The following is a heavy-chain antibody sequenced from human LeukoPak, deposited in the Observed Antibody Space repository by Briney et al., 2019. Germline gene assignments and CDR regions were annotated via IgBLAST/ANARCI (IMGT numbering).Heavy chain of an antibody. J-gene: IGHJ4*02. V-gene: IGHV3-73*01. CDR1: GFTFSGSA. D-gene: IGHD6-25*01. Sequence: GGSLRLSCAASGFTFSGSAMHWVRQASGKGLEWVGRIRSKANSYATAYAASVKGRFTISRDDSKNTAYLQMNSLKTEGTAVYYCTSTFSGSYYFDYWGQGTLVTVSS. CDR2: IRSKANSYAT. CDR3: TSTFSGSYYFDY.